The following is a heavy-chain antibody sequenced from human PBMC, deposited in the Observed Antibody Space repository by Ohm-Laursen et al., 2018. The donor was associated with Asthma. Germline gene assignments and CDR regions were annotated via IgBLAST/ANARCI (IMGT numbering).Heavy chain of an antibody. V-gene: IGHV1-46*01. CDR1: GYTFTSYY. J-gene: IGHJ5*02. Sequence: EASVKVSCKASGYTFTSYYMHWVRQAPGQGLEWMGIINPSGGSTSYAQKFQGRVAMTRDTSTSTVYMELSSLRSEDTAVYYCARDFWSGYYAPWGQGTLVTVSS. D-gene: IGHD3-3*01. CDR3: ARDFWSGYYAP. CDR2: INPSGGST.